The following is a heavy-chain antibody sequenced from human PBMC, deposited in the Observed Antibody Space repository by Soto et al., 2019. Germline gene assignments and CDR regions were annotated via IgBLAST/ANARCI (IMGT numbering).Heavy chain of an antibody. CDR3: GRDLGSCYGGGFFIAMDV. V-gene: IGHV3-33*01. Sequence: QVQLVESGGGVVQPGRSLRLSCAASGFTFSSYGMHWVRQAPGKGLEWVAVIWYDGSNKYYADSVKGRFAISRDSSKITLYLHLNGLRAEDTAVYYCGRDLGSCYGGGFFIAMDVWGPGAT. CDR2: IWYDGSNK. D-gene: IGHD1-26*01. J-gene: IGHJ6*02. CDR1: GFTFSSYG.